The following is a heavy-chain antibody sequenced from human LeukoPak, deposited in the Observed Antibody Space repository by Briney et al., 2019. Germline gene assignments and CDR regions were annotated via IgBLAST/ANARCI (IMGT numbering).Heavy chain of an antibody. CDR1: GGSISSGGYY. V-gene: IGHV4-31*03. CDR3: ARENGFDFDY. D-gene: IGHD2-8*01. CDR2: IYYSGST. J-gene: IGHJ4*02. Sequence: SETLSLTCTVSGGSISSGGYYWSWIRQHPGKGLEWIGYIYYSGSTYYNPSLKSRVTISVDTSKNQFSLKLSSVTAADTAVYYCARENGFDFDYWGQGTLVTASS.